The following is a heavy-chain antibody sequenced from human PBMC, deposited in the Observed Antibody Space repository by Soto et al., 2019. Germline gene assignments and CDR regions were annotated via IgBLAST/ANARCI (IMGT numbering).Heavy chain of an antibody. V-gene: IGHV3-11*01. D-gene: IGHD1-26*01. CDR1: GFTFSGYY. Sequence: GGSLSLSCAASGFTFSGYYMSWIRQAPGKGLEWVSYISSSGSTIYYADSVKGRFTISRDNAKNSLYLQMNSLRAEETAVYYCARDYRWGGSYSDPWGQGTLVTVSS. CDR2: ISSSGSTI. J-gene: IGHJ5*02. CDR3: ARDYRWGGSYSDP.